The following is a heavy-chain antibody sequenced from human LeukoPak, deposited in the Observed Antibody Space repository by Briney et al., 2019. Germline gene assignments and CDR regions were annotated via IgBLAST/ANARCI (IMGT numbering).Heavy chain of an antibody. V-gene: IGHV3-64D*06. Sequence: GGSLRLSCSASGFTFSSYAMHWVRQAPGKGLEYASAISSNGGSTYYADSVKGRFTISRDNSKNTLYLQMSSLRAEDTAVYYCVKGGHSSSWYGLGYYFDYWGQGTLVTVSS. CDR1: GFTFSSYA. J-gene: IGHJ4*02. CDR3: VKGGHSSSWYGLGYYFDY. CDR2: ISSNGGST. D-gene: IGHD6-13*01.